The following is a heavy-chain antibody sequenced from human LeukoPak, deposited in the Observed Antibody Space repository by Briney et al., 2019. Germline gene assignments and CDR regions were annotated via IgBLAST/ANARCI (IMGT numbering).Heavy chain of an antibody. Sequence: GASVKVSCKASGYTFTSCGISWVRQAPGQGLEWMGWISAYNGNTNYAQKLQGRVTMTTDTSTSTAYMELRSLRSDDTAVYYCARDQFGEGLDKYDFWSGYFGPHDAFDIWGQGTMVTVSS. CDR2: ISAYNGNT. D-gene: IGHD3-3*01. V-gene: IGHV1-18*01. CDR1: GYTFTSCG. J-gene: IGHJ3*02. CDR3: ARDQFGEGLDKYDFWSGYFGPHDAFDI.